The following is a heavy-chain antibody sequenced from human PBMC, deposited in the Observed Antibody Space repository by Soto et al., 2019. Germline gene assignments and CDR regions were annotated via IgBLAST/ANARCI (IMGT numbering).Heavy chain of an antibody. J-gene: IGHJ4*02. V-gene: IGHV4-61*08. Sequence: SETLSLTCTVYGGSISSGDYYWSWIRQSPGKGLEWIGYIYYSGSTKYKPSLKSRVTISVDTSKNQFSLKVSSATAADNAVYYCARHSNRNYGLYYFDYWGLGALVTVSS. D-gene: IGHD4-4*01. CDR1: GGSISSGDYY. CDR2: IYYSGST. CDR3: ARHSNRNYGLYYFDY.